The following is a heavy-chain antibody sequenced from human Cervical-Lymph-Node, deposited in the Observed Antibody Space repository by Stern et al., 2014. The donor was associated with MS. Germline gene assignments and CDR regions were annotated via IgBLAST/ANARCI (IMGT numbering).Heavy chain of an antibody. Sequence: QVQLVESGGGVVQPGRSLRLSCAASGFTFSSYTMHWVRQAPGKGLEWVAATSYDGSEKYYSDSVKGRFTISKDNSKNTVYLQMKSLRPEDTALYYCARDPSRLAEGGKFDYWGQGTLVTVSS. V-gene: IGHV3-30-3*01. CDR2: TSYDGSEK. CDR1: GFTFSSYT. D-gene: IGHD3-3*02. J-gene: IGHJ4*02. CDR3: ARDPSRLAEGGKFDY.